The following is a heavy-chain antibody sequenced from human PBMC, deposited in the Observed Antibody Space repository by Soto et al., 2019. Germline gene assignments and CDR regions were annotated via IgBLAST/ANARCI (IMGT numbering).Heavy chain of an antibody. CDR2: ISAYNGNT. D-gene: IGHD6-13*01. CDR1: GYTFTSYG. J-gene: IGHJ6*02. Sequence: QVQLVQSGAEVKKPGASVKVSCKASGYTFTSYGISWVRQAPGQGLEWMGWISAYNGNTNYAQKLQGRVTMTTDTSTSTAYMELRSLRSDDTAVYYCVRDRIAAPPYYYYYYGMDVWGQGTTVTVSS. CDR3: VRDRIAAPPYYYYYYGMDV. V-gene: IGHV1-18*01.